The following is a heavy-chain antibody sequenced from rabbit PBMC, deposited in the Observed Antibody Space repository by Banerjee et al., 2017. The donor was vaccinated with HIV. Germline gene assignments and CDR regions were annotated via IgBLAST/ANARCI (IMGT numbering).Heavy chain of an antibody. J-gene: IGHJ4*01. CDR2: IYISGGST. CDR3: VRDAGYGYATYYFNL. CDR1: GFDFSSNA. D-gene: IGHD6-1*01. V-gene: IGHV1S40*01. Sequence: QSLEESGGGLVQPEGSLTLTCKASGFDFSSNAMCWVRQAPGKGPEWIACIYISGGSTYYASWAKGRFTISKTSSTTVTLQMTSLTAADTATYFCVRDAGYGYATYYFNLWGQGTLVTVS.